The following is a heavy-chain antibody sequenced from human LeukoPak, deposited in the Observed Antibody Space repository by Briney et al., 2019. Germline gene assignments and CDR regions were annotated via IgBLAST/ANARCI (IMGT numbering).Heavy chain of an antibody. Sequence: SETLSLTCTVSGGSISSYYWSWIRQSPGKGLEWIGYIYYSGSTDYNPSLKSRVTISVDTSKNQFSLKLSSVTAADTAVYYCARVRVSSGHHPWYFDYRGQGTLSPSPQ. CDR1: GGSISSYY. CDR2: IYYSGST. V-gene: IGHV4-59*01. J-gene: IGHJ4*02. CDR3: ARVRVSSGHHPWYFDY. D-gene: IGHD3-22*01.